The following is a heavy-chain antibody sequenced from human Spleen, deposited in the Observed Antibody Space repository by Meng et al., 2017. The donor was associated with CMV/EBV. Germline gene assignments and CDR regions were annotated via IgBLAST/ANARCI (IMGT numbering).Heavy chain of an antibody. CDR3: ARVTEYGGNCFDS. Sequence: AVSGTSISTSNLWSWVRPPPDTGLEWIGEVYHSGYTNYNPSLKRRVTMSVDRSKNQFSLKLSSVTAADTAVYYCARVTEYGGNCFDSWGQGTLVTVSS. CDR2: VYHSGYT. J-gene: IGHJ4*02. V-gene: IGHV4-4*02. CDR1: GTSISTSNL. D-gene: IGHD4/OR15-4a*01.